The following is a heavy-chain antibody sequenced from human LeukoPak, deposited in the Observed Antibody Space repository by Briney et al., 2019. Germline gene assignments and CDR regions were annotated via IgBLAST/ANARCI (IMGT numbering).Heavy chain of an antibody. D-gene: IGHD3-10*01. J-gene: IGHJ4*02. V-gene: IGHV1-69*06. CDR1: GGTFSSYA. CDR3: ARGFGESQEPHFDY. Sequence: ASVKVSCKASGGTFSSYAISWVRQAPGQGLEWMGGIIPIFGTANYAQKFQGRVTMTGDTSTSTVYMELSSLRSEDTAVYYCARGFGESQEPHFDYWGQGTLVTVSS. CDR2: IIPIFGTA.